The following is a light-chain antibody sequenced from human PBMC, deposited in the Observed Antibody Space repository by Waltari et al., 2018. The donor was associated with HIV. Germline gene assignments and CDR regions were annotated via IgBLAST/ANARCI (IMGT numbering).Light chain of an antibody. Sequence: SYELTQPPSVSVSPGQTARITCPGDALPKKYASWYQQKSGQAPGLVIYVDTKRPSGIPERFSGSSSGTMATLTISGAQVEDEADYYCYSTDSSGNHRVFGGGTKLTVL. CDR2: VDT. V-gene: IGLV3-10*01. CDR3: YSTDSSGNHRV. J-gene: IGLJ3*02. CDR1: ALPKKY.